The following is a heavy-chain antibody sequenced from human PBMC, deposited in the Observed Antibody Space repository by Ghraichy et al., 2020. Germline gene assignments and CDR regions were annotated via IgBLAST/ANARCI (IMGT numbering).Heavy chain of an antibody. CDR3: ARTNVLRFLEWLPMDAFDI. CDR1: GGSISSGGYY. Sequence: SETLSLTCTVSGGSISSGGYYWSWIRQHPGKGLEWIGYIYYSGSTYYNPSLKSRVTISVDTSKNQFSLKLSSVTAADTAVYYCARTNVLRFLEWLPMDAFDIWGQGTMVTVSS. J-gene: IGHJ3*02. V-gene: IGHV4-31*03. D-gene: IGHD3-3*01. CDR2: IYYSGST.